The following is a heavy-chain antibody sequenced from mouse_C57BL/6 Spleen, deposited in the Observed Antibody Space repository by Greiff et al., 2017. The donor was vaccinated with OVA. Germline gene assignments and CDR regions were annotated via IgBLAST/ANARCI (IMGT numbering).Heavy chain of an antibody. CDR2: IYPGDGDT. D-gene: IGHD3-1*01. Sequence: QVQLQQSGPELVKPGASVKISCKASGYAFSSSWMNWVKQRPGKGLEWIGRIYPGDGDTNYNGKFKGKATLTADKSSSTAYMQLSSLTSEDSAVYFCARSRDGELDYWGQGTTLTVSS. CDR3: ARSRDGELDY. J-gene: IGHJ2*01. V-gene: IGHV1-82*01. CDR1: GYAFSSSW.